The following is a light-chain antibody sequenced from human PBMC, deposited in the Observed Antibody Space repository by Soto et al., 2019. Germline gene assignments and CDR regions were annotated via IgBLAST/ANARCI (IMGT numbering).Light chain of an antibody. CDR3: SSYTTSNTRQIV. V-gene: IGLV2-14*03. CDR1: SSDVGGYNY. CDR2: DVS. Sequence: QSALTQPASVSGSPGQSLTISCTGISSDVGGYNYVSWYQHHPGKAPKLMIFDVSNRPSGVSNRFSGSKSGNTASLTISGLQPEDEADYYCSSYTTSNTRQIVFGTGTKLTVL. J-gene: IGLJ1*01.